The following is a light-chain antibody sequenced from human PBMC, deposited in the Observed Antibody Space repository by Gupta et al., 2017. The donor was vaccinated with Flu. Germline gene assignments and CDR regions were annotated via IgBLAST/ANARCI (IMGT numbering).Light chain of an antibody. CDR2: DAS. Sequence: DIQMTQSPSSLSASVGDRVTITCQASQDISNYLNWYQQKPGKAPKLLIYDASNLETGVPSRFSGSGSGTXFTFTIXSRQPEDFATYYCQHEYNLPNTFGXGTKVDIK. V-gene: IGKV1-33*01. CDR1: QDISNY. J-gene: IGKJ4*01. CDR3: QHEYNLPNT.